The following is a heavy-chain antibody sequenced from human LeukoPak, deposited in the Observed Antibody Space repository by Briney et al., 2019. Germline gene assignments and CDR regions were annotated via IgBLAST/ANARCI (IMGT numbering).Heavy chain of an antibody. CDR3: AKESQLSYSGTFYIDY. V-gene: IGHV3-30*02. CDR2: IRYDGSNK. D-gene: IGHD1-26*01. J-gene: IGHJ4*02. Sequence: GGSLRLSCAASGFSFSTYGMNWVRQAPGKGLEWVAFIRYDGSNKYYIDSVKGRFTISRDNSKNTLYLQMDSLRAEDTAVYYCAKESQLSYSGTFYIDYWGQGTLVTVSS. CDR1: GFSFSTYG.